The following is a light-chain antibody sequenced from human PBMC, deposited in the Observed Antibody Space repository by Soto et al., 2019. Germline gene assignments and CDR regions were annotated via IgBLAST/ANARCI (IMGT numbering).Light chain of an antibody. CDR3: QQYGSSPYT. J-gene: IGKJ2*01. Sequence: EIVLTQSPGTLSLSPGDRATLSCRASQTITSTYLAWYRQKPGQAPRLLIYGASNRATGIPDRLSGSGSGTDFTLTISRLEPEDFAVYYCQQYGSSPYTFGQGTKLVIK. CDR2: GAS. V-gene: IGKV3-20*01. CDR1: QTITSTY.